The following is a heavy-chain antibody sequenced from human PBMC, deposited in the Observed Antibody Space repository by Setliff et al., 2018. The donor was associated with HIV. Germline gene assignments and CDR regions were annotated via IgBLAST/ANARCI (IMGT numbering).Heavy chain of an antibody. V-gene: IGHV4-39*07. Sequence: SETLSLTCIVSGGSISSSSYYWGWIRQPPGKGLEWIGTVYYSGSTYYNPSLKSRVTISVDTSENQFSLKLSSVTAADTAVYYCARIFGDQGYYYGMDVWGQGTTVTVSS. CDR1: GGSISSSSYY. CDR3: ARIFGDQGYYYGMDV. CDR2: VYYSGST. D-gene: IGHD3-3*01. J-gene: IGHJ6*02.